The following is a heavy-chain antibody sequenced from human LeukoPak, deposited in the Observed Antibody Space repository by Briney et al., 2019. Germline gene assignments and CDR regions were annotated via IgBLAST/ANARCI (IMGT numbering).Heavy chain of an antibody. J-gene: IGHJ3*01. V-gene: IGHV4-39*07. CDR1: GVSISSSSYY. D-gene: IGHD5-12*01. CDR3: ARQVATKGEWAFDV. CDR2: IRHDGHT. Sequence: SETLSLTCNVSGVSISSSSYYWDWIRQPPGKGLEWIASIRHDGHTYYNPSLRSQVTISVDMSRNQFSLKLNSLTAADTAAYYCARQVATKGEWAFDVWGQGTMVTVSS.